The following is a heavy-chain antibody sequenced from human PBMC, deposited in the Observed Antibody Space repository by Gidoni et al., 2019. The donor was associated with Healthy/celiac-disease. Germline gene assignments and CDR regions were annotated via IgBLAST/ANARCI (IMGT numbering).Heavy chain of an antibody. Sequence: QVQLVQSGAEVKKPGASVKVSCKASGYTFTSYAMHWVRQAPGQRLEWMGWINAGNGNTKYSQKFQGRVTITRDTSASTAYMELSSLRSEDTAVYYCARDPPNSSGAYYFDYWGQGTLVTVSS. D-gene: IGHD3-22*01. J-gene: IGHJ4*02. CDR3: ARDPPNSSGAYYFDY. CDR1: GYTFTSYA. CDR2: INAGNGNT. V-gene: IGHV1-3*01.